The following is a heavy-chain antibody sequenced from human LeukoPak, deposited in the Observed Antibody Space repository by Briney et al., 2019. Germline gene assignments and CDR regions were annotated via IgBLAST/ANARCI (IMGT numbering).Heavy chain of an antibody. CDR3: AKNDEPSSGWCLYPRPFDY. J-gene: IGHJ4*02. Sequence: GGSLRLSCAASGFTFSSYAMSWVRQAPGKGLEWVSAISGSGGSTYYADSVKGRFTISRDNSKNTLYLQMNSLRAEDTAVYYCAKNDEPSSGWCLYPRPFDYWGQGTLVTVSS. CDR2: ISGSGGST. CDR1: GFTFSSYA. D-gene: IGHD6-19*01. V-gene: IGHV3-23*01.